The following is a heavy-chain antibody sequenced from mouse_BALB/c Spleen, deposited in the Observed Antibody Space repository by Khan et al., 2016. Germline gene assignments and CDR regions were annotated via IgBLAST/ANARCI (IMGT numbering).Heavy chain of an antibody. CDR1: GFTFSNYW. CDR2: IRLKSNNYAT. J-gene: IGHJ3*01. CDR3: TTGFAY. Sequence: EVKLEVSGGGLVQPGGSMKLSCVASGFTFSNYWMNWVRQSPEKGLEWAAEIRLKSNNYATHYAESVKGRFTISRDDSKRSVYLQMNSLAAADTGINYCTTGFAYWGQGTLVTVSA. V-gene: IGHV6-6*02.